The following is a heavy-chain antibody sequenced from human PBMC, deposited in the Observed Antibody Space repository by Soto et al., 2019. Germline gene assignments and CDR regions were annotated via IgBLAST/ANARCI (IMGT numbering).Heavy chain of an antibody. CDR2: INSDGRST. CDR3: ARVAVGAYYMDV. V-gene: IGHV3-74*01. Sequence: GGSLRLSCAASGFTFSSYWMHWVRQAPGKGLVWVSRINSDGRSTSYADSVKGRFTISRDNAKNTMYLQMNSLRAEDTAVYYCARVAVGAYYMDVWGKGTTVTVSS. CDR1: GFTFSSYW. J-gene: IGHJ6*03.